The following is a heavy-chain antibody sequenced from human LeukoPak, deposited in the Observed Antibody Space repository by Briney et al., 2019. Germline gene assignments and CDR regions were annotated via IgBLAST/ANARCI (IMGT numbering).Heavy chain of an antibody. J-gene: IGHJ4*02. CDR1: GDSISTDH. CDR3: ARLDCISDTCCNY. D-gene: IGHD2-21*01. CDR2: IKDSGYS. Sequence: TESLSLTCIVSGDSISTDHWSWIRQSPGKGLEWIGYIKDSGYSENNPSLKSRVTISVDRSKNQVSLKMRSVTAADTAVYYCARLDCISDTCCNYWAVGALVTDPS. V-gene: IGHV4-59*08.